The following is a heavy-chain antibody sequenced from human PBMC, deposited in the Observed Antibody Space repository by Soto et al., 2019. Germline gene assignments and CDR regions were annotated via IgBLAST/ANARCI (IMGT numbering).Heavy chain of an antibody. CDR3: ARRGFGELYYYYGMDV. CDR2: IYYSGST. CDR1: GGSISSSSYY. D-gene: IGHD3-10*01. V-gene: IGHV4-39*01. J-gene: IGHJ6*02. Sequence: PSETLSLTCTVSGGSISSSSYYWGWIRQPPGKGLEWIRSIYYSGSTYYNPSRKSRVTISVDTSKNQFSLKLSSVTAADTDVYYCARRGFGELYYYYGMDVWGQGTTVTVSS.